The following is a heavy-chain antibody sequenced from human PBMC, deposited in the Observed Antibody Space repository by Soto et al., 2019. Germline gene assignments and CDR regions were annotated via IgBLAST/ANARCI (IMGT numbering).Heavy chain of an antibody. Sequence: PGGSLRLSCAASGFTFSSYWRSWVRQAPGKGLEWVANIKQDGSEKYYVDSVKGRFTISRDNAKNSLYLQMNSLRAEDMAAYYCQTQSSLWDNWFDPWGQGTLVTVSS. D-gene: IGHD7-27*01. V-gene: IGHV3-7*01. CDR1: GFTFSSYW. CDR3: QTQSSLWDNWFDP. J-gene: IGHJ5*02. CDR2: IKQDGSEK.